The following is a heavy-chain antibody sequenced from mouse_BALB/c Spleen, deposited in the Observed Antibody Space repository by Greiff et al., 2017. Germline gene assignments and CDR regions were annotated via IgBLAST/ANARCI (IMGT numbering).Heavy chain of an antibody. V-gene: IGHV14-4*02. J-gene: IGHJ2*01. Sequence: EVQLHQSGAELVRPGASVKLSCTASGFNIKDYYMHWVKQRPEQGLEWIGLIDPENGDTEYAPKFQGKATMTADTSSNTAYLQLSSLTSEDTAVYYCNGCDYGDGFDYWGQGTTLTVSS. CDR2: IDPENGDT. D-gene: IGHD2-4*01. CDR3: NGCDYGDGFDY. CDR1: GFNIKDYY.